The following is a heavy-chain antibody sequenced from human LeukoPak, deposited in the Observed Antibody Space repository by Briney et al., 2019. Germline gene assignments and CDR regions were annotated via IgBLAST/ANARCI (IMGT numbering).Heavy chain of an antibody. Sequence: ATVKVSCKASGYTFTGYYMHWVRQAPGQGLEWMGWINPNSGGTKYAQKFQGRVTMTRDTSISTAYMELSSLRSEDTAVYYCARVLGRYSSSCLGYWGQGTLVTVSS. D-gene: IGHD6-13*01. CDR2: INPNSGGT. V-gene: IGHV1-2*02. CDR3: ARVLGRYSSSCLGY. J-gene: IGHJ4*02. CDR1: GYTFTGYY.